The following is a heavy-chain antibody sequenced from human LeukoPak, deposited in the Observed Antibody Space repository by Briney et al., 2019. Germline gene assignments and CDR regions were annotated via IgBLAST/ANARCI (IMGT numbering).Heavy chain of an antibody. CDR1: GFTFSSYA. V-gene: IGHV3-30-3*01. J-gene: IGHJ4*02. CDR2: ISYDGSNK. Sequence: GRSLRLSCAASGFTFSSYAMNWVRQAPGKVLEWVAVISYDGSNKYYADSVKGRFTISRDNSKNTLYQQMNSLRAEDTAVYYCARAGGDGYNFRFDSRLDYWGQGTLVTVSS. D-gene: IGHD5-24*01. CDR3: ARAGGDGYNFRFDSRLDY.